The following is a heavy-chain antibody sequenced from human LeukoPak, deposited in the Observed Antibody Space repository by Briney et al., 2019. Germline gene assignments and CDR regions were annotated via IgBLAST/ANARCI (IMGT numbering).Heavy chain of an antibody. CDR2: TYPGDSNT. D-gene: IGHD2-15*01. J-gene: IGHJ5*02. V-gene: IGHV5-51*01. CDR1: GYSFTNNW. CDR3: VRSPACSSGTCYPNWFDP. Sequence: GESLQISCKGSGYSFTNNWIGWVRQMPGKGLGWMGITYPGDSNTRYSPSFQGQVTISADKSISSAYLQWSSLKASDTAMYYCVRSPACSSGTCYPNWFDPWGQGTLVTVSS.